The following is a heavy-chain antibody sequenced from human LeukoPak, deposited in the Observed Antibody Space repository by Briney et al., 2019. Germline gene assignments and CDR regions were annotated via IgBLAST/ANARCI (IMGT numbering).Heavy chain of an antibody. Sequence: SETLSLTCAVYGGSFSGYYWSWIRQPPGKGLEWIGEINHSGSTNYNPSLKSRVTISVDTSKNQFSLKLSSVAAADAAVYYCARALDYWGQGTLVTVSS. V-gene: IGHV4-34*01. J-gene: IGHJ4*02. CDR2: INHSGST. CDR1: GGSFSGYY. CDR3: ARALDY.